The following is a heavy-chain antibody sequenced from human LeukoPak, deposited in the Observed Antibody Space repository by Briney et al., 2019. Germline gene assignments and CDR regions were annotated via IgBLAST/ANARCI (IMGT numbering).Heavy chain of an antibody. J-gene: IGHJ4*02. V-gene: IGHV3-74*01. Sequence: GGSLRLSCTASGFTFSRYWMHWVRQAPGKGLVWVSRINPDGSSTGFADSVKGRFTISRDNAKNTLYLQMNSLRAEDTGVYYCATSRSFDYWGQGTLVTVSS. CDR3: ATSRSFDY. CDR1: GFTFSRYW. CDR2: INPDGSST. D-gene: IGHD3-16*01.